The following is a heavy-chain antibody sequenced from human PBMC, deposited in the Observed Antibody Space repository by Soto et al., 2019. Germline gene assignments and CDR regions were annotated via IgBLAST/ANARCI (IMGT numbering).Heavy chain of an antibody. CDR2: ISSSSSTI. J-gene: IGHJ4*02. V-gene: IGHV3-48*01. D-gene: IGHD2-15*01. Sequence: GGSLRLSCAASGFTFSSYSMNWVRQAPGKGLEWVSYISSSSSTIYYADSVKGRITISRDNAKNSLYLQMNSLRPEDTAVYYCARGPGFCSGGGCFRLDYWGQGTLVTVSS. CDR3: ARGPGFCSGGGCFRLDY. CDR1: GFTFSSYS.